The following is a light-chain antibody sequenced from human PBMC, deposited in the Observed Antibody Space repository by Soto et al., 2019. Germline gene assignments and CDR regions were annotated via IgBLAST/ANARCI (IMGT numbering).Light chain of an antibody. J-gene: IGKJ3*01. CDR1: QTIKNY. V-gene: IGKV1-39*01. CDR3: QQSYITLQFT. CDR2: TAT. Sequence: DIQITQSPSSLSASVGDRVTITCRTSQTIKNYVNWYQHKPGKAPKLLIYTATNLQSGVPSRFSGSGYGTDFTLTIASLQPEDFATYYCQQSYITLQFTFGPGTKVEI.